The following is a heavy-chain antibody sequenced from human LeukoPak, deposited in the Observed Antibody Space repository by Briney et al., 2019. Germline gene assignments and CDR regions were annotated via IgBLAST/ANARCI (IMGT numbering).Heavy chain of an antibody. J-gene: IGHJ4*02. CDR3: ARDRGYSYGIDY. CDR1: GGSISSYY. V-gene: IGHV4-59*01. CDR2: IYYSGST. Sequence: SETLSLTCTVSGGSISSYYWSWIRQPPGKGLEWIGYIYYSGSTNCNPSLKSRVTISVDTSKNQFALKLSSVTAADTAVYYCARDRGYSYGIDYWGQGTLVTVSS. D-gene: IGHD5-18*01.